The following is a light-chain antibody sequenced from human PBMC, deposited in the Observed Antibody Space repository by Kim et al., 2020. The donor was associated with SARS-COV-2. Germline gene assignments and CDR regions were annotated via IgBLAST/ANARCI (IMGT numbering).Light chain of an antibody. J-gene: IGLJ2*01. Sequence: QSVLTQPPSASGTPGQRVTISCSGSSSNIGSNTVNWYQQLPGTAPKLLIYSNNQRPSGVPDRFSGSKSGTSASLAISGLQSEAAADYYCAAWDDSLNGPVFGGGTQLTVL. CDR1: SSNIGSNT. V-gene: IGLV1-44*01. CDR2: SNN. CDR3: AAWDDSLNGPV.